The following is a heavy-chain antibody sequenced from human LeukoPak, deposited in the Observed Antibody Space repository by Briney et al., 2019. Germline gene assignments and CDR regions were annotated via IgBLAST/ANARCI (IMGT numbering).Heavy chain of an antibody. D-gene: IGHD3-10*01. CDR3: ARDGLLWFGEYSVSFAY. CDR1: GGTFSSYA. J-gene: IGHJ4*02. Sequence: SVKVSCKASGGTFSSYAISWVRQAPGQGLEWMGGIIPIFGTANYAQKFQGRVTITADESTSTAYMELSSLRSEDMAVYYCARDGLLWFGEYSVSFAYWGQGTLVTVSS. V-gene: IGHV1-69*13. CDR2: IIPIFGTA.